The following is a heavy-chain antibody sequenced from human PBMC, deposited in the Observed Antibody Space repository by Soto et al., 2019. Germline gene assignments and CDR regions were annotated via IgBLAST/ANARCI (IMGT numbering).Heavy chain of an antibody. D-gene: IGHD6-19*01. CDR3: ASVPGYSSGWYSFDP. CDR1: GYTFTSYY. CDR2: INPSGGST. Sequence: ASVKVSCKASGYTFTSYYMHWVRQAPGQGLEWMGIINPSGGSTSYAQKFQGRVTMTRDTSASTAYMELSSLRSEDTAVYYCASVPGYSSGWYSFDPWGQGTLVTVSS. V-gene: IGHV1-46*01. J-gene: IGHJ5*02.